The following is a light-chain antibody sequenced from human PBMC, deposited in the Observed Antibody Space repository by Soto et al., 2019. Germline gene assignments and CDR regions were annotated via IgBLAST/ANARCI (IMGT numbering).Light chain of an antibody. J-gene: IGKJ4*02. V-gene: IGKV3-20*01. CDR3: QQFAGS. Sequence: TQSPSTLSVSPHEIATLSCRASQSVSPSSLAWYQQRPGQSPRLLIYGASSRATGIPDRFSGRGSGTDFTLIISRLEPEDFAVYYCQQFAGSFGGGTKVDI. CDR1: QSVSPSS. CDR2: GAS.